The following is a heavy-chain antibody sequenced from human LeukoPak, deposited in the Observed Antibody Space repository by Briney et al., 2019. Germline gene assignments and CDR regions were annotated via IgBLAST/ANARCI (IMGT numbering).Heavy chain of an antibody. D-gene: IGHD4-11*01. Sequence: SVNVSCKASGGAFSSYTISWVRQAPGHGLEWMGGIIPIFDITIYAQKFQGRATITADKSTSTAYMELGSPRSEDTAVYYCARLTHYSNIDYWGQGTLVTVSS. V-gene: IGHV1-69*10. CDR2: IIPIFDIT. CDR1: GGAFSSYT. CDR3: ARLTHYSNIDY. J-gene: IGHJ4*02.